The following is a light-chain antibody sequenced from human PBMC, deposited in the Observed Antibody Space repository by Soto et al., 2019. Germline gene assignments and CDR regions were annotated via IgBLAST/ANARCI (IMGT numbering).Light chain of an antibody. CDR2: GAS. CDR1: QSVSSN. CDR3: QQYNNWPPT. V-gene: IGKV3-15*01. Sequence: EIVMTQSPATLSVSPGESATHSCRASQSVSSNLAWYQQKPGQAPRLLIYGASTRATGIPARFSGSGSGTEFTLTISSLQSEDFAVYYCQQYNNWPPTFGQGTRLEIK. J-gene: IGKJ5*01.